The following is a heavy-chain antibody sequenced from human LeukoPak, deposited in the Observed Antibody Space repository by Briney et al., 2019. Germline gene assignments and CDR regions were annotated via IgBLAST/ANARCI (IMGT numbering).Heavy chain of an antibody. V-gene: IGHV3-11*04. Sequence: GGSLSLSCAAYGFTLNDYYMSWIRQAPGKGLEWISYISGSGTTIYYADSVKGRFTISRDTAKNSLFLQISSLRVDDTAVYYCARDSPFSPMGLFDPWGQGTLVTVS. J-gene: IGHJ5*02. CDR3: ARDSPFSPMGLFDP. D-gene: IGHD3-16*01. CDR2: ISGSGTTI. CDR1: GFTLNDYY.